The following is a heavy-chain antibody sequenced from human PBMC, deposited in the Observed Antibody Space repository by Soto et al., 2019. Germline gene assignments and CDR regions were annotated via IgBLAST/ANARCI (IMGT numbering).Heavy chain of an antibody. V-gene: IGHV1-8*01. Sequence: GSSVKVSFKASGYSFTSYDINWVRQATGQGLEWMGWMNPNSGNTGYAQKFQGRVTMTRNTSISTAYMELSSLRSEDTAVYYCAREGDLYGDESIDYWGQGTLVTVSS. CDR2: MNPNSGNT. CDR3: AREGDLYGDESIDY. D-gene: IGHD4-17*01. CDR1: GYSFTSYD. J-gene: IGHJ4*02.